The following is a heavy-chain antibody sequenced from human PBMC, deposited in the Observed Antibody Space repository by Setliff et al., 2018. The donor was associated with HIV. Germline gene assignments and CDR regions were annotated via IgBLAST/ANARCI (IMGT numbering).Heavy chain of an antibody. J-gene: IGHJ4*02. CDR2: INPNSGAT. Sequence: EASVKVSCKTAGYTFTGHFIHWMRQAPGQGLEWMGWINPNSGATDYAWRFEDRVTMTSDTSIRTVYMELSSLRSDDTAVYYCARDTAIGWYGESKMSDFWGQGTLVTV. CDR1: GYTFTGHF. CDR3: ARDTAIGWYGESKMSDF. V-gene: IGHV1-2*02. D-gene: IGHD3-10*01.